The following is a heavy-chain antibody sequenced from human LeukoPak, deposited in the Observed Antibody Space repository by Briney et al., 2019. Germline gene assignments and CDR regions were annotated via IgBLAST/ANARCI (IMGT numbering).Heavy chain of an antibody. D-gene: IGHD3-10*01. CDR3: ARHAGDGGAFDV. Sequence: GESLKISCKGSGYNFANSWIGWVRQMPGKGLEWMGMICPGDSDARYSPSFQGQVTISADKSIATAYLQWSSLEASDTAMYSCARHAGDGGAFDVWGQGTMVTVSS. CDR2: ICPGDSDA. J-gene: IGHJ3*01. CDR1: GYNFANSW. V-gene: IGHV5-51*01.